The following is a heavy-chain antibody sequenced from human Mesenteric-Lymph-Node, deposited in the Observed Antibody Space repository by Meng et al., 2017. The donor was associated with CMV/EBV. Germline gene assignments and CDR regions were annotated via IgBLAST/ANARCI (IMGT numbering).Heavy chain of an antibody. Sequence: GGSLRLSCAASGFTVSSNYMTWVRRAPGKGLEWVSLIYSGDSTYYADSVKGRFTISRDNSKNTLYLQMNSLRAEDTAVYYCAKDLYGGNSGFDYWGQGTLVTAPQ. D-gene: IGHD4-23*01. J-gene: IGHJ4*02. CDR2: IYSGDST. CDR3: AKDLYGGNSGFDY. V-gene: IGHV3-53*05. CDR1: GFTVSSNY.